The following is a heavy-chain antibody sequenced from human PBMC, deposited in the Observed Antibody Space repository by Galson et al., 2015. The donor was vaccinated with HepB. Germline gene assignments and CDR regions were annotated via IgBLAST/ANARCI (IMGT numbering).Heavy chain of an antibody. V-gene: IGHV5-51*01. CDR1: GDSFTNYW. CDR2: TYPGDSDT. CDR3: ARADTVITPLDY. D-gene: IGHD1-14*01. J-gene: IGHJ4*02. Sequence: QSGAEVKKPGESLKISCKGSGDSFTNYWIGWVRQVPGKGLEWVGSTYPGDSDTRYSPSFQGQVTISADKSFSTAYLQWSSLKASDTAMYYCARADTVITPLDYWGQGTLVTVSS.